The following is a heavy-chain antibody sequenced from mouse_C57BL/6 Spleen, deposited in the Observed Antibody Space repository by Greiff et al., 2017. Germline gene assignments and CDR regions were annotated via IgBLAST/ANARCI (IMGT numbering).Heavy chain of an antibody. CDR3: ARGDLGVVDAY. CDR2: INPSSGYT. J-gene: IGHJ3*01. Sequence: QVQLQQSGAELAKPGASVKLSCKASGYTFTSYWMHWVKQRPGQGLEWIGYINPSSGYTKYNQKFKDQATLTADKSSSTAYMQLSSLTYEDSAVEYCARGDLGVVDAYWGQGTLVTVSA. V-gene: IGHV1-7*01. D-gene: IGHD1-1*01. CDR1: GYTFTSYW.